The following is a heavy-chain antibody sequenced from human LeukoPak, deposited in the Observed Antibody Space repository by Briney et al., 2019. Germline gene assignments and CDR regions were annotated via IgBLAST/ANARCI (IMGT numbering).Heavy chain of an antibody. J-gene: IGHJ4*02. V-gene: IGHV3-9*01. CDR3: AKDIKEVGSSWYDY. CDR1: GFTLDDYA. Sequence: GRSLRLSCAASGFTLDDYAMHWVRQAPGNGLEWVSGISWNSGSIGYADSVKGRFTISRDNAKNSLYLQMNSLRAEDTALYYCAKDIKEVGSSWYDYWGQGTLVTVSS. CDR2: ISWNSGSI. D-gene: IGHD6-13*01.